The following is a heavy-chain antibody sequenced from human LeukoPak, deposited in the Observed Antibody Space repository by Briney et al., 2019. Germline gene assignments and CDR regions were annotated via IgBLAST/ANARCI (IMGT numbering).Heavy chain of an antibody. J-gene: IGHJ4*02. CDR3: AKGRGTGTYYFDY. CDR1: GFTFATYA. Sequence: PGGSLRLSCAVSGFTFATYAMTWVRQAPGKGLEWVAALSGSGISTYYADSVKGRFTISRANSENTLHLQMDGLRAEDTAVYFCAKGRGTGTYYFDYWGRGILVTVSS. CDR2: LSGSGIST. D-gene: IGHD3/OR15-3a*01. V-gene: IGHV3-23*01.